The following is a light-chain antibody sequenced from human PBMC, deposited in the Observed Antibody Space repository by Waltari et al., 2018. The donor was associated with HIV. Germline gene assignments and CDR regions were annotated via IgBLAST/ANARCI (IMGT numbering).Light chain of an antibody. V-gene: IGLV2-14*03. CDR1: SSDVGTYNY. CDR3: SSYTSSSIYVL. CDR2: EVT. Sequence: QPASVSGSPGQSITISCTGTSSDVGTYNYVSWYQQHPGKAPKLMLFEVTKRPPGVSDRFSGSKSGNTASLTISGLQAEDEADYYCSSYTSSSIYVLFGGGTKLTVL. J-gene: IGLJ2*01.